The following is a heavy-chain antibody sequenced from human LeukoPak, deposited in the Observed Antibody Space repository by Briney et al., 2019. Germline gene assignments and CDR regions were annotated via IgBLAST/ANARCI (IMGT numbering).Heavy chain of an antibody. CDR2: ISSSSSYI. CDR1: GFTFSSYS. Sequence: GGSLRLSCAASGFTFSSYSMNWVRQAPGKGLEWVSSISSSSSYIYYADSVKGRFTISRDNAKNSLYLQMNCLRAEDTAVYYCARGRFSGSSDFDYWGQGTLVTVSS. CDR3: ARGRFSGSSDFDY. V-gene: IGHV3-21*01. J-gene: IGHJ4*02. D-gene: IGHD1-26*01.